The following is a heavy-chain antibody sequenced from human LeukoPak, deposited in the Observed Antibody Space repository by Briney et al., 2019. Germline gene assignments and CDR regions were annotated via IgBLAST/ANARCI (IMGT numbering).Heavy chain of an antibody. CDR3: ARDHACSNGVCSYFDY. CDR1: GGSISSGGYY. J-gene: IGHJ4*02. Sequence: SETLSLTCTVSGGSISSGGYYWSWIRQPPGKGLEWIGSTYYSGSTYYNPSLKSRVTISVDTSRNQFSLKLSSVTAADTAVYYCARDHACSNGVCSYFDYWGQGTLVTVSS. CDR2: TYYSGST. D-gene: IGHD2-8*01. V-gene: IGHV4-39*07.